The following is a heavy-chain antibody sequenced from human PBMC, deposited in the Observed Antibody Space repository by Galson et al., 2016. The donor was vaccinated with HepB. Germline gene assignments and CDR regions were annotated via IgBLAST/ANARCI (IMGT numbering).Heavy chain of an antibody. D-gene: IGHD2-2*01. CDR1: GFTFSMYA. J-gene: IGHJ4*02. Sequence: SLRLSCAASGFTFSMYAMSWVRQGPGKGLEWVSAISGSGGSTYYADSVKGRFTISRDNSKNTLYLQMSSLRDADAAVYYCTQDTNFDYWGQGTLVTVSS. V-gene: IGHV3-23*01. CDR2: ISGSGGST. CDR3: TQDTNFDY.